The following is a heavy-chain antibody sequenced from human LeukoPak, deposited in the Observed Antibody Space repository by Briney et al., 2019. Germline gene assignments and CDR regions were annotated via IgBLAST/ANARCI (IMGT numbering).Heavy chain of an antibody. V-gene: IGHV5-51*01. CDR3: ARQSRDGSKTPGYYFDY. J-gene: IGHJ4*02. CDR2: IYPADSDT. D-gene: IGHD3-10*01. CDR1: GYIFTHYW. Sequence: GQSLRISCQVSGYIFTHYWIGWVRKMPGKGLESMGIIYPADSDTTYSPSFQGQVTITADKSISTVYLEWSSLKASDTAMYYCARQSRDGSKTPGYYFDYWGQRTLVTVSS.